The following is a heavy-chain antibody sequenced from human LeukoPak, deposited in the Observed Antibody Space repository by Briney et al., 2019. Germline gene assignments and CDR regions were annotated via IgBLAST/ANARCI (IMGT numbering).Heavy chain of an antibody. Sequence: ASVNVSCKASGYTFTSYAISWVRQAPGQGLEWMGGIIPIFGTANYAQKFQGRVTITADESTSTAYMELSSLRSEDTAVYYCARANSSGWYSTSWDFDYWGQGTLVTVSS. D-gene: IGHD6-19*01. CDR3: ARANSSGWYSTSWDFDY. V-gene: IGHV1-69*13. CDR2: IIPIFGTA. CDR1: GYTFTSYA. J-gene: IGHJ4*02.